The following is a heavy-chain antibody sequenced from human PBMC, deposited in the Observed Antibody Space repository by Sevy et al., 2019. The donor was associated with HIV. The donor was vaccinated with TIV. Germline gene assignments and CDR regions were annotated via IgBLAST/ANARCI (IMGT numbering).Heavy chain of an antibody. CDR1: GFTFSKYS. CDR3: AREGCTKPHDY. V-gene: IGHV3-23*01. CDR2: ISFGCGEK. Sequence: GGSLRLSCAASGFTFSKYSMSWVRQPPGKGLEGVSTISFGCGEKKCADSVKGRFTITRDNSKSSVYLQMNNLRPEDTTVYYCAREGCTKPHDYWGQGTLVTVSS. J-gene: IGHJ4*02. D-gene: IGHD2-8*01.